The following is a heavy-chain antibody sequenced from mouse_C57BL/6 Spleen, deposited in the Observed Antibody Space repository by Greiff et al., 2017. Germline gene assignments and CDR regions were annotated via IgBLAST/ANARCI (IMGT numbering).Heavy chain of an antibody. CDR1: GYSITSGYY. Sequence: EVHLVESGPGLVKPSQSLSLTCSVTGYSITSGYYWNWIRQFPGNKLEWMGYISYDGSNNYNPSLKNRISITRDTSKNQFFLKLNSVTTEDTATYYCAREIYDDYYGWFAYWGQGTLVTVSA. V-gene: IGHV3-6*01. J-gene: IGHJ3*01. CDR2: ISYDGSN. D-gene: IGHD2-3*01. CDR3: AREIYDDYYGWFAY.